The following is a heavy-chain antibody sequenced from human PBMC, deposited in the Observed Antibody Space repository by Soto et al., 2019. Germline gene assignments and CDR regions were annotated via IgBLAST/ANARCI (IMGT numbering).Heavy chain of an antibody. CDR3: ARAPPVLEWLLSGPDY. J-gene: IGHJ4*02. Sequence: GGSLRLSCAASGFTFSSYSMNWVRQAPGKGLEWVSYISSSSSTIYYADSVKGRFTISRDNAKNSLYLQMNSLRDEDTAVYYCARAPPVLEWLLSGPDYWGQGTLVTVSS. V-gene: IGHV3-48*02. CDR1: GFTFSSYS. CDR2: ISSSSSTI. D-gene: IGHD3-3*01.